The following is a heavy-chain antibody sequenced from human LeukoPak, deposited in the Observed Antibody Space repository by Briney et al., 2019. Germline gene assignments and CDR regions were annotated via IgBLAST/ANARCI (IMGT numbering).Heavy chain of an antibody. J-gene: IGHJ4*02. CDR1: GYTFTSYG. CDR2: ISAYNGNT. V-gene: IGHV1-18*01. Sequence: AAVKVSCKASGYTFTSYGISWVRQAPGQGLEWMGWISAYNGNTNYAQKLQGRVTMTTDTSTSTAHMELRSLRSDDTAVYYCAVRDLASSGWYVDYWGQGTPVTVSS. D-gene: IGHD6-19*01. CDR3: AVRDLASSGWYVDY.